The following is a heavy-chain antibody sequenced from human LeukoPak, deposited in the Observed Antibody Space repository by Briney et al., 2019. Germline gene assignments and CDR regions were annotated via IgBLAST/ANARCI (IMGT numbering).Heavy chain of an antibody. CDR2: IYYSGST. CDR3: ARRAYYDFWSYYYYGMDV. CDR1: GGSISSSSYY. J-gene: IGHJ6*02. V-gene: IGHV4-39*01. D-gene: IGHD3-3*01. Sequence: SETLSLTCTVSGGSISSSSYYWGRIRQPPGTGLEWIGSIYYSGSTYYNPSLKSRVTISVDTSKNQFSLKLSSVTAADTAVYYCARRAYYDFWSYYYYGMDVWGQGTTVTVSS.